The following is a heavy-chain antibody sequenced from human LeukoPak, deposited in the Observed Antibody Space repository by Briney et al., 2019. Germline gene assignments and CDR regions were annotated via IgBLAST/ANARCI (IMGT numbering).Heavy chain of an antibody. CDR2: ISASVSST. CDR1: GFTFSSYG. V-gene: IGHV3-23*01. D-gene: IGHD2/OR15-2a*01. CDR3: ARDLYDYYMDV. Sequence: GGSLRLSCAASGFTFSSYGMSWVRQAPGKGLEWVSAISASVSSTYYADSVKGRFTISRDNSRNTLYLQMNSPRAEDTAVYYCARDLYDYYMDVWGKGTTVTISS. J-gene: IGHJ6*03.